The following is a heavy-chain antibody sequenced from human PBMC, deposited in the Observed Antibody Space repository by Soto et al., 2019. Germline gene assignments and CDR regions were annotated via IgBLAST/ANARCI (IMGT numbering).Heavy chain of an antibody. CDR2: IRTKPKNYAT. Sequence: GGSLRLSCAASGFSFSGSAMHWVRQASGKGLEWVGRIRTKPKNYATIYTASVEGRFTISRDDSKNTAYLQMNSLKTEDTAVYYCAKDYSSSWYDYYYYSIDVWGQGTTVTVSS. D-gene: IGHD6-13*01. J-gene: IGHJ6*02. CDR3: AKDYSSSWYDYYYYSIDV. CDR1: GFSFSGSA. V-gene: IGHV3-73*01.